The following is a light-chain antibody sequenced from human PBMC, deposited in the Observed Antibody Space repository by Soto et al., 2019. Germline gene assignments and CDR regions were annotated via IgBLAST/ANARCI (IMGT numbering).Light chain of an antibody. CDR1: SSDVGGYNY. CDR2: EVS. Sequence: QSALTQPASVSGSPGQSITICCTGTSSDVGGYNYVSWYQQYPGKAPKLMIYEVSNRPSGVSDRFSGSKSGYTASLTISGLQGEDEADYYCSSYTSSNNLGVFGGGTKLTVL. J-gene: IGLJ3*02. CDR3: SSYTSSNNLGV. V-gene: IGLV2-14*01.